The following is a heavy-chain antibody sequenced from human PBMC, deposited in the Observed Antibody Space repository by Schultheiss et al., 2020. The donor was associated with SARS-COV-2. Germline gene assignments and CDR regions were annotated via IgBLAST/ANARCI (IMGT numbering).Heavy chain of an antibody. CDR3: ARDKMTTVTGPYYYGMDV. CDR1: GYTLSTYG. D-gene: IGHD4-17*01. Sequence: ASVEVSCMASGYTLSTYGITWVRQAPGQGLEWMGWISAYNGNRNYAQNFQARVTMTTDISTSTSFMELRSLRSDDTAVYYCARDKMTTVTGPYYYGMDVWGQGTTVTVSS. V-gene: IGHV1-18*04. CDR2: ISAYNGNR. J-gene: IGHJ6*02.